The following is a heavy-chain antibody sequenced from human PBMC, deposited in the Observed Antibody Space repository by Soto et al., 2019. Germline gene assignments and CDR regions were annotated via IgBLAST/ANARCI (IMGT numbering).Heavy chain of an antibody. Sequence: GGSLRLSCAASGFTFSSYSMNWVRQAPGKGLEWVSSISSSSSYIYYADSVKGRFTISRDNAKNSLYLQMNSLRAEDTAVYYCARDTGASSSRAFDIWGQGTMVTVSS. D-gene: IGHD6-6*01. CDR3: ARDTGASSSRAFDI. V-gene: IGHV3-21*01. J-gene: IGHJ3*02. CDR2: ISSSSSYI. CDR1: GFTFSSYS.